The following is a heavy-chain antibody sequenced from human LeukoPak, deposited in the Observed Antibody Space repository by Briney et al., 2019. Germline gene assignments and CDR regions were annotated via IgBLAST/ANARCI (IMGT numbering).Heavy chain of an antibody. CDR3: AKGGIHRGYYYYYMDV. Sequence: GRSLRLSCAASGFTFDDYAMHWVRQAPGKGLEWVSGINWSSDTIGYADSVKGRFTISRDNAKKSLYLQMNSLRAEDTALYYCAKGGIHRGYYYYYMDVWGKGTTVTISS. CDR2: INWSSDTI. V-gene: IGHV3-9*01. CDR1: GFTFDDYA. J-gene: IGHJ6*03. D-gene: IGHD6-13*01.